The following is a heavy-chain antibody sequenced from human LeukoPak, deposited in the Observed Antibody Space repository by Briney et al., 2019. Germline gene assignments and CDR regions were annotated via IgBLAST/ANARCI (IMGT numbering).Heavy chain of an antibody. V-gene: IGHV3-30*02. CDR1: GSTFSSYG. CDR2: IRYDGSNK. D-gene: IGHD1-26*01. J-gene: IGHJ6*03. CDR3: ARDPYSGNYGTYYYYYMDV. Sequence: GGSLRLSCAASGSTFSSYGMHWVRQAPGKGLEWVAFIRYDGSNKYYADSVKGRFTISRDNAKNSLYLQMDSLGPEDTAVYYCARDPYSGNYGTYYYYYMDVWGKGTTVTISS.